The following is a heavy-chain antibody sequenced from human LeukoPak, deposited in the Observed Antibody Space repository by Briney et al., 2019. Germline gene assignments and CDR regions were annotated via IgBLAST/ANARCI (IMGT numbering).Heavy chain of an antibody. CDR3: ARYIVSYPHDAFDI. D-gene: IGHD1-26*01. CDR2: VYSSGST. CDR1: GGSISSSTNY. J-gene: IGHJ3*02. V-gene: IGHV4-39*07. Sequence: PSETLSLTCTVSGGSISSSTNYWGWIRQSPGKGLEWIGSVYSSGSTYYNSSLKSRVTISVDTSKKQFSLKLSSVTAADTAFYYCARYIVSYPHDAFDIWGQGTMVTVSS.